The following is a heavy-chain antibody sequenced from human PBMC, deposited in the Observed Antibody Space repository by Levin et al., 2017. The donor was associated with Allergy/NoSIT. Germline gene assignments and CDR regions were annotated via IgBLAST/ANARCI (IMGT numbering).Heavy chain of an antibody. V-gene: IGHV3-30-3*01. CDR2: ISYDGGKK. CDR1: EFIFSDYA. J-gene: IGHJ4*02. CDR3: ARDRTRDCGGGSCYPSGD. D-gene: IGHD2-15*01. Sequence: LSLTCAASEFIFSDYAMHWVRQAPGKGLEWVAVISYDGGKKHYADSVRGRFTISRDPSKSTLYLQMNSLSAEDTAVYYCARDRTRDCGGGSCYPSGDWGQGTLVTVSS.